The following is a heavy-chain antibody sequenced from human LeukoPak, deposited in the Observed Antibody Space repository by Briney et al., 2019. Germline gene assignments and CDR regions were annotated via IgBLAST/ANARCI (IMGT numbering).Heavy chain of an antibody. V-gene: IGHV1-2*06. CDR2: INPNSGGT. D-gene: IGHD5-12*01. Sequence: VASVKVSCKASGYTFTGYYMHWVRQAPGQGLEWMGRINPNSGGTNYAQKFQGRVTMTRDTSISTAYMELSVLRYDDTAVYYCARYTKYGGYADYCGHGTQVTVSS. CDR3: ARYTKYGGYADY. J-gene: IGHJ4*01. CDR1: GYTFTGYY.